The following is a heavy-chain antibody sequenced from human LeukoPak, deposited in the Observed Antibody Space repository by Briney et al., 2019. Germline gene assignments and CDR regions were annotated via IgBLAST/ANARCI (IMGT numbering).Heavy chain of an antibody. CDR2: ISSDGSNN. D-gene: IGHD3-3*01. J-gene: IGHJ4*02. V-gene: IGHV3-30-3*01. CDR1: GFTFNSYA. Sequence: GGSLRLSCAASGFTFNSYAMHWVRQAPGKGLEWVAVISSDGSNNYYADSVKGRFTISRDNSKNSLYLQMNSLRAEDTAVYYCAILTYYDFWTGDWGQGTLVTVSS. CDR3: AILTYYDFWTGD.